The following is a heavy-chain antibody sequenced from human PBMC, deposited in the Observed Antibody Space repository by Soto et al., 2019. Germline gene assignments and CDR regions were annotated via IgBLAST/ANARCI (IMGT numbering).Heavy chain of an antibody. J-gene: IGHJ6*02. Sequence: GASVKVSCKASGYTFTSYYMHWVRQAPGQGLEWMGIINPSGGSTGYAQKFQGRVTITRDTSASTAYMEMSSLRSEDTAVYYCARNYYGSGSHPYYFGVDVWGQGTTVTVSS. V-gene: IGHV1-46*01. CDR2: INPSGGST. CDR3: ARNYYGSGSHPYYFGVDV. CDR1: GYTFTSYY. D-gene: IGHD3-10*01.